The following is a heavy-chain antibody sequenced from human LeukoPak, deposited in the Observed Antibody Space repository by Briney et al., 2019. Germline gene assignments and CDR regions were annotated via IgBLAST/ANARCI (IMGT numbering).Heavy chain of an antibody. J-gene: IGHJ4*02. CDR3: AGAAGWEQAY. V-gene: IGHV3-7*01. Sequence: GGSLRLSCAASGFTFSSYSMNWVRQAPGKGLEWVANIQQDGSEKNYVDSAKGRCTISRDNTKNSLYLQMNSLRAEDTAVYYCAGAAGWEQAYWGQGTQVTVSS. CDR2: IQQDGSEK. D-gene: IGHD1-26*01. CDR1: GFTFSSYS.